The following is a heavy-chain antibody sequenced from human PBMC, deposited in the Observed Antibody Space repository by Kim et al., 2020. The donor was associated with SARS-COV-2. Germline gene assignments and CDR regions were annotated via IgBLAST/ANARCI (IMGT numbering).Heavy chain of an antibody. CDR3: AREADYGLLDY. CDR2: IYYSGST. V-gene: IGHV4-61*01. J-gene: IGHJ4*02. Sequence: SETLSLTCTVSGGSVSSGSYYWSWIRQPPGKGLEWIGYIYYSGSTNYNPSLKSRVTISVDTSKNQFSLKLSSVTAADTAVYYCAREADYGLLDYWGQGTLVTVSS. D-gene: IGHD4-17*01. CDR1: GGSVSSGSYY.